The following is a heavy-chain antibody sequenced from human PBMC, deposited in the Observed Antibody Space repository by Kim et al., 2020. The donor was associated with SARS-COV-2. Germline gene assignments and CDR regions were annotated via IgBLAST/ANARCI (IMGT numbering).Heavy chain of an antibody. CDR1: GFIVSSSY. V-gene: IGHV3-53*01. Sequence: GGSLRLSCAVSGFIVSSSYMSWVRQAPGKGLEWVSIIHSGGSTYYTDSVKGRFTISRGNSKNTLYLQMNSLRAEDTAMYYCARGKNWYFDLWGRGTMVRVSS. CDR2: IHSGGST. J-gene: IGHJ2*01. CDR3: ARGKNWYFDL.